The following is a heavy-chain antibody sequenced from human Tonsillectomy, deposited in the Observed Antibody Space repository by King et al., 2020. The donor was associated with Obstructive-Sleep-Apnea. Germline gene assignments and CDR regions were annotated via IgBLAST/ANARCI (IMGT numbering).Heavy chain of an antibody. V-gene: IGHV4-59*01. Sequence: VQLQESGPGLVKRSETLSLTCIVSGGSISHYYWSWIRQPPGKGLEWIGNMYYGGSTKYNPSLESRVTISIDPSKHQFSLRLTSVTAEDTAVYYCAREENVIVDFLTQRWGPGAFDSWGQGTLVTVSS. CDR2: MYYGGST. CDR1: GGSISHYY. CDR3: AREENVIVDFLTQRWGPGAFDS. D-gene: IGHD2-21*01. J-gene: IGHJ4*02.